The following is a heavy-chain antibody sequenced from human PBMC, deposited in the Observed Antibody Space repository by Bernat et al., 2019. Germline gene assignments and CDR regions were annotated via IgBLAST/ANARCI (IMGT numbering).Heavy chain of an antibody. Sequence: VQLVESGGGVVQPGGSLRLSCAASGFTFSSYAMSWFRQAPGKGLEWVSAISGSGGSTYYADSVKGRFTISRDNSKNTLYLQMNSLRAEDTAVYYCARAIMTPWSPFDIWGQGTMVTVSS. CDR2: ISGSGGST. CDR3: ARAIMTPWSPFDI. CDR1: GFTFSSYA. V-gene: IGHV3-23*04. D-gene: IGHD3-16*01. J-gene: IGHJ3*02.